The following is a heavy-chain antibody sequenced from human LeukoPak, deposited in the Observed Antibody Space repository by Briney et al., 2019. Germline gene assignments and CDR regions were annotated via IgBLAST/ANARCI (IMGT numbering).Heavy chain of an antibody. V-gene: IGHV1-2*02. D-gene: IGHD2-15*01. CDR3: ARENLVVVVAPGGDAFDI. CDR1: GYTFTGYY. CDR2: INPNSGGT. J-gene: IGHJ3*02. Sequence: GASVKLSCKASGYTFTGYYMHWVRQAPGQGLEWMGWINPNSGGTNYAQKFQGRVTMTRDTSISTAYMELSRLRSDDTAVYYCARENLVVVVAPGGDAFDIWGQGTMVTVSS.